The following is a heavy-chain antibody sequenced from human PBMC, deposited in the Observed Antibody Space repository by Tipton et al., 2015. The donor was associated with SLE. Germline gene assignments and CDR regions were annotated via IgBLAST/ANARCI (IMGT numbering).Heavy chain of an antibody. Sequence: GLVKPSETLSLNCTASGGSITNNYWSWIRQPPGKGLEWIGYIYSSGSANYNPSLKSRATISVDTSKNQFSLKLSSVTAADTAVYFCARVGGSNWQFFDYWGQGVLVTVSS. V-gene: IGHV4-59*01. J-gene: IGHJ4*02. CDR3: ARVGGSNWQFFDY. CDR1: GGSITNNY. D-gene: IGHD6-13*01. CDR2: IYSSGSA.